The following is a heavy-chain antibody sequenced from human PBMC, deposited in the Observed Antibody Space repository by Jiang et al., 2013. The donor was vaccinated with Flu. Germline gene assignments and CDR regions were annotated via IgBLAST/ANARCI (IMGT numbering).Heavy chain of an antibody. V-gene: IGHV4-30-4*01. CDR1: GGSISSGDYY. CDR3: ARWISRTGFDY. Sequence: GLVKPSQTLSLTCTVSGGSISSGDYYWSWIRPAPREGPGVDWVHLLQWEHLLQPSLKSRVTISVDTSKNQFSLKLSSVTAADTAVYYCARWISRTGFDYWGQGTLVTVSS. CDR2: LLQWEH. J-gene: IGHJ4*02. D-gene: IGHD1-14*01.